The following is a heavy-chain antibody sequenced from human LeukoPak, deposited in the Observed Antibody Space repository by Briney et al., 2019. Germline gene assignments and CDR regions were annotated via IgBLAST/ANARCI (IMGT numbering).Heavy chain of an antibody. CDR2: ISSSSSTI. CDR3: ARVPTTPMPVAGTIDG. CDR1: GFTFSSYS. Sequence: GGSLRLSCAASGFTFSSYSMNWVRQAPGKGLEWVSYISSSSSTIYYADSVKGRFTISRDNAKNSLYLQMNSLRAEDTAVHYCARVPTTPMPVAGTIDGWGQGTLVTVSS. V-gene: IGHV3-48*01. J-gene: IGHJ4*02. D-gene: IGHD6-19*01.